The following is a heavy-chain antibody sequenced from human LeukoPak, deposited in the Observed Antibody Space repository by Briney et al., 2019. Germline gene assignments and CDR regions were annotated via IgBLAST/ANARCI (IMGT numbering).Heavy chain of an antibody. D-gene: IGHD2-2*01. J-gene: IGHJ6*02. Sequence: GASVKVSCKASGGTFSSYAISWVRQAPGQGLEWMGGIIPIFGTANYAQKFQGRVTITADESTSTAYMELSSLRSEDTAVYYCARDRRDIVVVPAATRNYYYYGMDVWGQGTTVTVSS. CDR3: ARDRRDIVVVPAATRNYYYYGMDV. V-gene: IGHV1-69*13. CDR1: GGTFSSYA. CDR2: IIPIFGTA.